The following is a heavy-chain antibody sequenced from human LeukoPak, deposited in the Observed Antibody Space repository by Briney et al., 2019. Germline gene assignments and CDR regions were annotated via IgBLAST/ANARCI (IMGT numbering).Heavy chain of an antibody. V-gene: IGHV3-30*03. Sequence: GGSLRLSCAASGFTFSSYGMHWVRQAPGKGLEWVAVISYDGSNKYYADSVKGRFTISRDNSKNTLYLQMNSLRAEDTAAYYCATSSFDYWGQGTLVTVSS. CDR3: ATSSFDY. CDR1: GFTFSSYG. CDR2: ISYDGSNK. J-gene: IGHJ4*02.